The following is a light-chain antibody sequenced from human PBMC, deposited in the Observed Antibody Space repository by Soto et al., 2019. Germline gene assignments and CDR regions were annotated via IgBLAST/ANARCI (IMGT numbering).Light chain of an antibody. Sequence: QSALTQPASVSGSPGQSITISCTGTSSDVGDYNYVSWYQQHPGKAPKLMIYEVSNRPSGVSNRFSGSKSGNTASLTISGLQAEDEADYYCSSYTSSSHYVVGTGTKVTVL. CDR1: SSDVGDYNY. V-gene: IGLV2-14*01. CDR2: EVS. CDR3: SSYTSSSHYV. J-gene: IGLJ1*01.